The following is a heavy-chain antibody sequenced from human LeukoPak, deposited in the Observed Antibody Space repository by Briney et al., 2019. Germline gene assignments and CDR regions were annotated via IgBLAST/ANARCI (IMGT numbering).Heavy chain of an antibody. CDR3: ARGFFPAYMTTVATGAFPVDP. J-gene: IGHJ5*01. V-gene: IGHV4-59*01. CDR2: IYYSGST. CDR1: GGSISSYY. Sequence: PSETLSLTCTVSGGSISSYYWSWIRQPPGKGLEWIGYIYYSGSTNYNPSLKSRVTISVDTSKNQFSLKLSSVTAADTAVYYCARGFFPAYMTTVATGAFPVDPWGQGTLVTVS. D-gene: IGHD5-12*01.